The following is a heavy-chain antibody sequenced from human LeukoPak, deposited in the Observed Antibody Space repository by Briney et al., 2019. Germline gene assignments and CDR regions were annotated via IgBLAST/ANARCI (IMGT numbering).Heavy chain of an antibody. CDR1: GYTFTSYA. V-gene: IGHV1-3*01. Sequence: SVKVSCKASGYTFTSYAMHWVRQAPGQRLEWMGWINAGNGNTKYSQKFQGRVTITRDTSASTAYMELSSLRSEDTAVYYCATPHRPLRYFDWSPSTDGMDVWGQGTTVTVSS. CDR3: ATPHRPLRYFDWSPSTDGMDV. CDR2: INAGNGNT. D-gene: IGHD3-9*01. J-gene: IGHJ6*02.